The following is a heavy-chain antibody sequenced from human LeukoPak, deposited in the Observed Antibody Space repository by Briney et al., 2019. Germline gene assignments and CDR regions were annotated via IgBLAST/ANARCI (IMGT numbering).Heavy chain of an antibody. J-gene: IGHJ4*02. V-gene: IGHV3-23*01. Sequence: PGGSLRLSCAASGFTFSSYAMSWVRQAPGKGLEWVSAISGSGGSTYYADSVKGRFTISRDNSKNTLYLQMNSLRAEDTAVYYCAKRAGALLSIAARPCDYWGQGTLVTVSS. CDR1: GFTFSSYA. CDR2: ISGSGGST. D-gene: IGHD6-6*01. CDR3: AKRAGALLSIAARPCDY.